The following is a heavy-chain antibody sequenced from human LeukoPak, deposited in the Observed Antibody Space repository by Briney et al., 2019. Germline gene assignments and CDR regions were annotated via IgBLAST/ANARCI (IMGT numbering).Heavy chain of an antibody. V-gene: IGHV4-34*01. J-gene: IGHJ4*02. CDR1: GGSFSGYY. CDR3: ARMQHTMVRGVIITPLDY. CDR2: INHSGST. Sequence: SETLSLTCAVYGGSFSGYYWSWIRQPPGKGLEWIGEINHSGSTNYNPSLKSRVTISVDTSKNQFSLKLSSVTAADTAVYYCARMQHTMVRGVIITPLDYWGQGTLVTVSS. D-gene: IGHD3-10*01.